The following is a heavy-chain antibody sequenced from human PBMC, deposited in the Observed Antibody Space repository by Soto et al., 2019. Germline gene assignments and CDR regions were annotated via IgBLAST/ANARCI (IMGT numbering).Heavy chain of an antibody. J-gene: IGHJ6*03. CDR1: GDSISRGGYF. V-gene: IGHV4-31*03. CDR2: IYDSGSA. D-gene: IGHD1-26*01. Sequence: QVQLQESGPGLVKPSQTLSLTCIVSGDSISRGGYFWTWIRRHPGKGMEWIGYIYDSGSAFYNPSRKSRVTMSVDTSKNQFSLNLRSVTAADTPVFYCARVILRPKPYRDVWGTGTAVAVSS. CDR3: ARVILRPKPYRDV.